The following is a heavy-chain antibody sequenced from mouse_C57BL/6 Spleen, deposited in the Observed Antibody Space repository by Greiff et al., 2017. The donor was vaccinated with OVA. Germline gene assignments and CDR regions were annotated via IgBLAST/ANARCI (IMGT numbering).Heavy chain of an antibody. CDR3: TGDGSSSGFAY. CDR1: GFTFSNYW. CDR2: IRLKSDNYAT. J-gene: IGHJ3*01. D-gene: IGHD1-1*01. Sequence: EVKLQESGGGLVQPGGSMKLSCVASGFTFSNYWMNWVRQSPEKGLEWVAQIRLKSDNYATHYAESVKGRFTISRDDSKSSVYLQMNNLRAEDTGIYYCTGDGSSSGFAYWGQGTLVTVSA. V-gene: IGHV6-3*01.